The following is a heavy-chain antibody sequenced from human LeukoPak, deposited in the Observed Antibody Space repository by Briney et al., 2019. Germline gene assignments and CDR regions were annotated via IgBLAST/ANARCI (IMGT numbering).Heavy chain of an antibody. D-gene: IGHD1-26*01. CDR2: VIPIFGTA. CDR1: GGTFSSYA. V-gene: IGHV1-69*13. J-gene: IGHJ3*02. Sequence: SVKVSCKASGGTFSSYAISWVRQAPGQGLEWMGGVIPIFGTANYAQKFQGRVTITADESTSTAYMELSSLRSEDTAVYYCARNSGSYYNDAFDIWGQGTMVTVSS. CDR3: ARNSGSYYNDAFDI.